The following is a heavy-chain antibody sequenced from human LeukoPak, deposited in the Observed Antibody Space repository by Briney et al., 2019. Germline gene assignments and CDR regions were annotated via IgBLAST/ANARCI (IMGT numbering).Heavy chain of an antibody. CDR2: IYPGDSDT. D-gene: IGHD3-3*01. CDR3: ARRLRFLEWLLHPTGEEDAFDI. CDR1: GYSFTSYW. V-gene: IGHV5-51*01. J-gene: IGHJ3*02. Sequence: GESLKISCKGSGYSFTSYWIGWVRQMPGKGLEWMGIIYPGDSDTRYSPSFQGQVTISADKSISTAYLQWSSLKASDTAMYYCARRLRFLEWLLHPTGEEDAFDIWGQGTMVTVSS.